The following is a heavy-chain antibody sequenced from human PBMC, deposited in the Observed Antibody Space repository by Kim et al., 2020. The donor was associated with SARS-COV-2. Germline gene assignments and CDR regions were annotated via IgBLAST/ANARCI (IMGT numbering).Heavy chain of an antibody. CDR1: GFTFSFYA. CDR3: AKDHSGYLFDS. Sequence: GGSLRLSCAASGFTFSFYAMSWVRQAPGKGLEWVSGIREGYGNTYYADSVKGRFTISRDNSRNTVYLQMSNLRVEDTALYYCAKDHSGYLFDSWGQGTLVTVSS. D-gene: IGHD5-12*01. J-gene: IGHJ4*02. CDR2: IREGYGNT. V-gene: IGHV3-23*01.